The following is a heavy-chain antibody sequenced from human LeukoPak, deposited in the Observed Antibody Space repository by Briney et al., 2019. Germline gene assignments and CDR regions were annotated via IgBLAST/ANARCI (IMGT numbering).Heavy chain of an antibody. CDR2: IWYDGSNK. D-gene: IGHD3-10*01. J-gene: IGHJ4*02. CDR1: GFTFSSYG. Sequence: GRSLKLSCAASGFTFSSYGMHWVRQAPGKGLEWVAVIWYDGSNKYYADSVKGRFTISRDNSKNTLYLQMNSLRAEDTAVYYCARDRWMVRGVAPDYWGQGTLVTVSS. CDR3: ARDRWMVRGVAPDY. V-gene: IGHV3-33*01.